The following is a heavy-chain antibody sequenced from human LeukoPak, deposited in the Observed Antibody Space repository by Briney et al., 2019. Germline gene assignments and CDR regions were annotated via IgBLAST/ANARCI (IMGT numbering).Heavy chain of an antibody. Sequence: GESLKISCKGSGYSFASYWISWVRQMPGKGLDWMGRIDPSDSYTAYSPSFQGPVTISADKSISTAYLQWSSLKASDTAMYYCARPDCSGNCYLLIYWGQGSLVTVSS. CDR2: IDPSDSYT. CDR3: ARPDCSGNCYLLIY. D-gene: IGHD3-22*01. CDR1: GYSFASYW. V-gene: IGHV5-10-1*01. J-gene: IGHJ4*02.